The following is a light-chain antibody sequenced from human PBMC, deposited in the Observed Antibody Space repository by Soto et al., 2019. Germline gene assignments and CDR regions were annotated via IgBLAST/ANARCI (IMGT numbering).Light chain of an antibody. J-gene: IGKJ4*01. Sequence: EIVMTQSPAILSVSPGERVTLSYRANQSISSNLAWYQQKPGHTPRLLIYGATTRATGIPARFSGSGSGTDFTLTINSLQSEDFAVYYCQMYNNWVATFGGGTKVEI. CDR2: GAT. CDR1: QSISSN. CDR3: QMYNNWVAT. V-gene: IGKV3D-15*01.